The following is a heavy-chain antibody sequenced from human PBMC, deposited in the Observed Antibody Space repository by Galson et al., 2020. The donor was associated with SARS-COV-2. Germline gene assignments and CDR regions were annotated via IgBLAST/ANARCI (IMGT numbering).Heavy chain of an antibody. CDR2: IWYDGSNK. D-gene: IGHD6-19*01. CDR1: GFTYSRYG. V-gene: IGHV3-33*01. Sequence: GEYLRLSCAASGFTYSRYGMHGVRQAPGKGLEWVAVIWYDGSNKYYADSVKGRFTISRDNSKNTLYLQMNSMRAEDTAVYYCAREISQYSSGWYGTGDTELDYWGQGTLVTVSS. J-gene: IGHJ4*02. CDR3: AREISQYSSGWYGTGDTELDY.